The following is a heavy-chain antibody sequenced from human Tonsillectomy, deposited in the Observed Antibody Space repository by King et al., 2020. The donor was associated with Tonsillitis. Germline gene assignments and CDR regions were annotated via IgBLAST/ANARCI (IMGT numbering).Heavy chain of an antibody. J-gene: IGHJ6*02. CDR3: ARGFLEWLLRYGMDV. Sequence: VQLVESGGGVVQPGRSLRLSCAASGFIFRSYGMHWVRQAPGKGLEWVAVIAYDGSNKYYADSVKGRFTISRDNSKNTVYLQMNSLRAEDTAVYYCARGFLEWLLRYGMDVWGQGTTVTVSS. V-gene: IGHV3-30*03. CDR2: IAYDGSNK. CDR1: GFIFRSYG. D-gene: IGHD3-3*01.